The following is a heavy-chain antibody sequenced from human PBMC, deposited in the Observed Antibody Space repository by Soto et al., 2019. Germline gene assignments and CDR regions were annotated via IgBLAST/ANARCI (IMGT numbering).Heavy chain of an antibody. V-gene: IGHV1-18*04. Sequence: VQLVQSGAEVKKPGASVEVSCKASGYTFTSYGISWVRQAPGQGLEWVGWINPDGGNTNYAQKFQGRVTMTTDTSTGTVYMDLRSLMSDDTAVYYCARELGYKWNYRGSFDIWGQGTMVTVAS. CDR2: INPDGGNT. CDR3: ARELGYKWNYRGSFDI. D-gene: IGHD1-7*01. J-gene: IGHJ3*02. CDR1: GYTFTSYG.